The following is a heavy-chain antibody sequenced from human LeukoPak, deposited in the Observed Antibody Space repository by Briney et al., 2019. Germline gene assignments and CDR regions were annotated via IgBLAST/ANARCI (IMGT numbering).Heavy chain of an antibody. V-gene: IGHV4-38-2*02. D-gene: IGHD4-17*01. CDR1: GYSISSGYY. J-gene: IGHJ6*03. CDR2: IYHSGST. Sequence: SETLSLTCTVSGYSISSGYYWGWIRQPPGKGLEWIGSIYHSGSTYYNPSLKSRVTISVDTSKNQFSLKLSSVTAADTAVYYCARISGDYGDYEDYYYYYMDVWGKGTTVTVSS. CDR3: ARISGDYGDYEDYYYYYMDV.